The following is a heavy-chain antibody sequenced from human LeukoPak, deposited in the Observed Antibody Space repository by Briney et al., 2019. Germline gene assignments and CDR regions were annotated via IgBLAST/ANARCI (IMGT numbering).Heavy chain of an antibody. Sequence: SETLSLTCTVSGGSISSGGYYWSWIRQHPGKGLEWIGYTYYSGSTYYNPSLKSRVTISVDTSKNQFSLKLSSVTAADTAVYYCARGGRSGGGEPWDYYYMDVWGKGTTDTVYS. J-gene: IGHJ6*03. D-gene: IGHD3-10*01. CDR1: GGSISSGGYY. V-gene: IGHV4-31*03. CDR2: TYYSGST. CDR3: ARGGRSGGGEPWDYYYMDV.